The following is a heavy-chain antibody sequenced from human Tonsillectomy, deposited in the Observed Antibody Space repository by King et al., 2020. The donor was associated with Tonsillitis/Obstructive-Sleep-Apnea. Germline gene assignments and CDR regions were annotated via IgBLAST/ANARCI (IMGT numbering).Heavy chain of an antibody. CDR1: GGSFSGYY. V-gene: IGHV4-34*01. D-gene: IGHD3-3*01. J-gene: IGHJ4*02. CDR3: ARGPLPSEWCTIFCVVISYYFDY. Sequence: QVQLQQWGAGLLKPSETLSLTCAVYGGSFSGYYWSWIRQPPGKGLEWIWEINHSGSTNYNPSLKSRVTISVDTSKNQFSLKLSSVPAADTAVYYCARGPLPSEWCTIFCVVISYYFDYWGKGTLVTVSS. CDR2: INHSGST.